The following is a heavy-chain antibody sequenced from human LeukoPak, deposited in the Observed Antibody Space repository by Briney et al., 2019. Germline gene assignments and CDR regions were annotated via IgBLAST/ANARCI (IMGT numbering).Heavy chain of an antibody. V-gene: IGHV1-2*02. D-gene: IGHD2-2*01. CDR3: ARDRLAGGIVVVPAAPGDY. CDR2: INPNSGGT. J-gene: IGHJ4*02. Sequence: GASVKVSCKASGYTFTGYYMHWVRQAPGQGLEWMGWINPNSGGTNYAQKFQGRVTMTRDTSISTAYMELSRLRSDDTAVYYCARDRLAGGIVVVPAAPGDYWGQGTLVTVSS. CDR1: GYTFTGYY.